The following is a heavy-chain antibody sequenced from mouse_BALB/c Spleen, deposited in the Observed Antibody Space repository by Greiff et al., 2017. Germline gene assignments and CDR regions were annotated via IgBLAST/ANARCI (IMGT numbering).Heavy chain of an antibody. J-gene: IGHJ1*01. CDR3: ASIYYDYAWYFDV. CDR1: GFTFSDYY. CDR2: ISDGGSYT. Sequence: EVKLVESGGGLVKPGGSLKLSCAASGFTFSDYYMYWVRQTPEKRLEWVATISDGGSYTYYPDSVKGRFTISRDNAKNNLYLQMSSLKSEDTAMYYCASIYYDYAWYFDVWGAGTTVTVSS. D-gene: IGHD2-4*01. V-gene: IGHV5-4*02.